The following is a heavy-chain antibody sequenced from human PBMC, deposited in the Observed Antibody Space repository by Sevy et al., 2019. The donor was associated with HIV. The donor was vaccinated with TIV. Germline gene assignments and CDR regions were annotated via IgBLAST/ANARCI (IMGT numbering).Heavy chain of an antibody. Sequence: ASVKVSCKASGYTFSNYFITWVRQAPGQALGWMGRVSAFNGDTNYAQKFQGRVTMTTDTSTNTAYMDLRSLRSDDTAVYYCARAYCNGGRCYSLAYWGQGTLVTVSS. CDR2: VSAFNGDT. CDR3: ARAYCNGGRCYSLAY. V-gene: IGHV1-18*01. D-gene: IGHD2-15*01. CDR1: GYTFSNYF. J-gene: IGHJ4*02.